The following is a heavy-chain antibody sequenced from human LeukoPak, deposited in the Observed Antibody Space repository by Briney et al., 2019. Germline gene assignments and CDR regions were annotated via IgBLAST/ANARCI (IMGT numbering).Heavy chain of an antibody. V-gene: IGHV4-59*01. CDR1: GVSISSYY. Sequence: SETLSLTCTVSGVSISSYYWTWIRQPPGKGLEWIGNIDYSGNTKYNPSLKSRVTISVDTPKNQFSLKLSSVTAADTAVYYCARWYYDSSGYRYFDYWGQGTLVTVSS. CDR2: IDYSGNT. D-gene: IGHD3-22*01. CDR3: ARWYYDSSGYRYFDY. J-gene: IGHJ4*02.